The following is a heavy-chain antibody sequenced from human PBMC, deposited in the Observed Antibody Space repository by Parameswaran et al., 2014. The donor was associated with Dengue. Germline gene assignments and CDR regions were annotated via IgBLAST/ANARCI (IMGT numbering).Heavy chain of an antibody. Sequence: GLEWMGWMNPNSGNTGYAQKFQGRVTMTRNTSISTAYMELSSLRSEDTAVYYCARLLRYFDWLLPLGYWGQGTLVTVSS. CDR2: MNPNSGNT. V-gene: IGHV1-8*01. D-gene: IGHD3-9*01. CDR3: ARLLRYFDWLLPLGY. J-gene: IGHJ4*02.